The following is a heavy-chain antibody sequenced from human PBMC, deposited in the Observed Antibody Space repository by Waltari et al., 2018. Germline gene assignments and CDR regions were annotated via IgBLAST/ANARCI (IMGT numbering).Heavy chain of an antibody. CDR1: GFTFHDYG. CDR3: ARDPSGDYFDY. Sequence: EVQLVESGGGLVRPGGSMRLSCAASGFTFHDYGMIWVRQAPGKGLEWVSGINWNGGSTGYADSVKGRFTISRDNAKNSLYLQMNSLRAEDTALYYCARDPSGDYFDYWGQGTLVTVSS. D-gene: IGHD4-17*01. V-gene: IGHV3-20*04. CDR2: INWNGGST. J-gene: IGHJ4*02.